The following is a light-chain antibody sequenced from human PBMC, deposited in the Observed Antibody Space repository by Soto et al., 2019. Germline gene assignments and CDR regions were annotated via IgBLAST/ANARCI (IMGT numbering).Light chain of an antibody. CDR3: CSYAGSSTFFYV. V-gene: IGLV2-23*02. J-gene: IGLJ1*01. CDR2: EVS. Sequence: QSVLTQPPSASRSPGQSVTISCTGTRSDVGAYNYVSWYQQHPGKAPKLLIYEVSKRPSGVSNRFSGSKSGNTASLTISGLQAEDEADYYCCSYAGSSTFFYVFGTGTKVTVL. CDR1: RSDVGAYNY.